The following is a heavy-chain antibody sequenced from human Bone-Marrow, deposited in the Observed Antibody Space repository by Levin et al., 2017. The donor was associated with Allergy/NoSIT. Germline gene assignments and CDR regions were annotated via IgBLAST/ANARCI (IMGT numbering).Heavy chain of an antibody. CDR3: ARGGYNTGWPPLDA. J-gene: IGHJ6*02. V-gene: IGHV3-33*05. CDR2: ISGDGSNK. D-gene: IGHD5-24*01. Sequence: GGSLRLSCAASRFTFSSYGMHWVRQAPGKGLEWVAVISGDGSNKYYGDSVKGRFTISRDNSRKVLYPHMNNLRADDTAADYCARGGYNTGWPPLDAWGHGTTVPVSS. CDR1: RFTFSSYG.